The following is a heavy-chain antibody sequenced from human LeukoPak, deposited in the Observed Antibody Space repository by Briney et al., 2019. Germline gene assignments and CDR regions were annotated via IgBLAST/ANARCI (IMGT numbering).Heavy chain of an antibody. V-gene: IGHV3-30-3*01. CDR2: ISYDGSNK. Sequence: GGSLRLSCAASGFTFSSYAMHWVRQAPGKGLEWVAVISYDGSNKYYADSVKGRFTISRDNSKNTLYLQMNSPRAEDTAVYYCARGGGLYYDILTGYYFSPHAFDIWGQGTMVTVSS. J-gene: IGHJ3*02. CDR3: ARGGGLYYDILTGYYFSPHAFDI. D-gene: IGHD3-9*01. CDR1: GFTFSSYA.